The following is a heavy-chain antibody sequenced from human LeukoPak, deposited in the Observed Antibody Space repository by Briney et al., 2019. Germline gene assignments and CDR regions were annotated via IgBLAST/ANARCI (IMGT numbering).Heavy chain of an antibody. Sequence: SVKVSCKAFGYTFTSYDINWVRQAPGQGLEWMGRIIPILGIANYAQKFQGRVTITADKSTSTAYMELSSLRSEDTAVYYCARLFAGMGENWGQGTLVTVSS. V-gene: IGHV1-69*04. CDR2: IIPILGIA. D-gene: IGHD3-16*01. J-gene: IGHJ4*02. CDR3: ARLFAGMGEN. CDR1: GYTFTSYD.